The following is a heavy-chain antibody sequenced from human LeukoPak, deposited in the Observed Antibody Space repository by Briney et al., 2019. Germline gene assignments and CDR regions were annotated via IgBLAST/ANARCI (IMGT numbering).Heavy chain of an antibody. CDR3: AREAPGYYYDSSGNFMDV. V-gene: IGHV4-4*02. D-gene: IGHD3-22*01. J-gene: IGHJ6*02. CDR1: GGSISSSNW. CDR2: IYHSGST. Sequence: SGTLSLTCAVSGGSISSSNWWSWVRQPPGKGLEWIGEIYHSGSTNYNPSLKSRVTISVDKSKNQFSLKLSSVTAADTAVYYCAREAPGYYYDSSGNFMDVWGQGTTVTVSS.